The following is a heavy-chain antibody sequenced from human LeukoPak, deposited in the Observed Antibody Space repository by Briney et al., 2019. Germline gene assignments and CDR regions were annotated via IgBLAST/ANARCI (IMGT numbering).Heavy chain of an antibody. CDR1: GGSFSGYY. D-gene: IGHD6-19*01. Sequence: KPSETLSLTCAVYGGSFSGYYWSWIRQPPGKGLEWLGEINHSGSTNYNPSLKSRVTISVDTSKNQFSLKLSSVTAADTAVYYCAREPVAGHFDYWGQGTLVTVSS. J-gene: IGHJ4*02. CDR2: INHSGST. V-gene: IGHV4-34*01. CDR3: AREPVAGHFDY.